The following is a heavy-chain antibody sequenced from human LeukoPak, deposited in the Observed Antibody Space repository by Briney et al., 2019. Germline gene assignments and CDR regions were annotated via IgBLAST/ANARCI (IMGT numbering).Heavy chain of an antibody. V-gene: IGHV1-46*01. Sequence: GASVKVSCKASGYTFTSYDINWVRQAPGQGLEWMGIINPSGGSTSYAQKFQGRVTMTRDMSTSTVYMELSSLRSEHTAVYYCARDGVVVAATLSYFDYWGQGTLVTVSS. CDR2: INPSGGST. CDR3: ARDGVVVAATLSYFDY. CDR1: GYTFTSYD. J-gene: IGHJ4*02. D-gene: IGHD2-15*01.